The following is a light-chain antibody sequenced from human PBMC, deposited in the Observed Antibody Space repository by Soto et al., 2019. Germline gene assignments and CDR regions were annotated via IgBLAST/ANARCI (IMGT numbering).Light chain of an antibody. V-gene: IGKV3D-15*01. J-gene: IGKJ3*01. CDR2: GAS. CDR1: QRVSSSY. CDR3: QQYNNWPLT. Sequence: EILLPPSPDTLSLSPGATAPLFCRASQRVSSSYLAWYQQKPGQAPRLLIYGASTRATGVPARFSGGGSGTEFTLTITSLQSEDFAVYWCQQYNNWPLTFGPGTKVDIK.